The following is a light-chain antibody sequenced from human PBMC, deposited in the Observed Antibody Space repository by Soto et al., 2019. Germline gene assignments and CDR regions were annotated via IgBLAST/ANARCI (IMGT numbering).Light chain of an antibody. CDR2: DND. CDR3: ATWDSSLTSGV. CDR1: NSNIGKNY. Sequence: QSVLTQPPSVSAAPGQEVTISCSGSNSNIGKNYVSWYQQLPGTAPRLLIYDNDKRPSGIPDRFSGFKSGASATLGITGLQTGDEADYYCATWDSSLTSGVFGGGTKLTVL. J-gene: IGLJ2*01. V-gene: IGLV1-51*01.